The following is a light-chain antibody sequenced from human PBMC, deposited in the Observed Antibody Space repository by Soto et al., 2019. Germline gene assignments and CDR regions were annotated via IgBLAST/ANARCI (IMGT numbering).Light chain of an antibody. Sequence: QAVVTQPPSASGTPGQRVTISCSGSSSNIGSNTVNWYQQLPGTAPKLLIYSNNQRPSGLPDRFSGSKSGTSASLAISGLQSEDEADYYCAAWDDSLNVVFGGGTKLTVL. CDR3: AAWDDSLNVV. J-gene: IGLJ2*01. CDR2: SNN. CDR1: SSNIGSNT. V-gene: IGLV1-44*01.